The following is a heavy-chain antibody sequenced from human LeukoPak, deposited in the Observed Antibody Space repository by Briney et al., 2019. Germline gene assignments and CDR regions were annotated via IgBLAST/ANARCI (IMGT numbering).Heavy chain of an antibody. CDR3: ARDLAAGEYWFDP. D-gene: IGHD3-10*01. V-gene: IGHV3-30*02. Sequence: GGSLRLSCAASGFTFDDYAMHWVRQAPGKGLEWVAFIRYDGSNKYYADSVKGRFTISRDNSKNTLYLQMNSLRAEDTAVYYCARDLAAGEYWFDPWGQGTLVTVSS. CDR2: IRYDGSNK. CDR1: GFTFDDYA. J-gene: IGHJ5*02.